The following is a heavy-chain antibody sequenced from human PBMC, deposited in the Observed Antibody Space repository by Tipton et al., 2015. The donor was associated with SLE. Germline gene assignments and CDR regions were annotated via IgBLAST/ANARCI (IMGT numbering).Heavy chain of an antibody. V-gene: IGHV4-4*07. J-gene: IGHJ3*01. CDR3: AAYGTFDAFDV. Sequence: TLSLTCTVSGGSISSSYWSWIRPPAGKGLEWIGRIYTSGSTNYNPSPQSRVTMSVDTSKNQFSLKLSSVAAADTAVYYCAAYGTFDAFDVWGQGTMVTVSS. CDR2: IYTSGST. CDR1: GGSISSSY. D-gene: IGHD1-14*01.